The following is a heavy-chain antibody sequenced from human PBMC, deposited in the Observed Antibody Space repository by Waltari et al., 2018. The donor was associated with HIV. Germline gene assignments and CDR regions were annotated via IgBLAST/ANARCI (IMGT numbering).Heavy chain of an antibody. J-gene: IGHJ4*02. CDR1: GFNFNYYA. V-gene: IGHV3-30*01. Sequence: QVHLVESGGGVVQPGRSLRLSCAASGFNFNYYAMHWVRQAPGKGLEWVGFISYDGTNEHYADSVKGRFTISRDSSMSTVYLQMNSLRAEDTAVYYCARVADLRFHYWGQGTLGTVSS. CDR2: ISYDGTNE. CDR3: ARVADLRFHY.